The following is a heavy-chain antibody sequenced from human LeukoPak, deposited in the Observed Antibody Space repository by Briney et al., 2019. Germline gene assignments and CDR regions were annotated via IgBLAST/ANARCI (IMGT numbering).Heavy chain of an antibody. V-gene: IGHV3-48*01. CDR3: TRDRWGGDYTSRGMDV. D-gene: IGHD4-17*01. CDR2: ISSSSSTI. CDR1: GFTFSSYS. J-gene: IGHJ6*04. Sequence: GGSLRLSCAASGFTFSSYSMNWVRQAPGKGLEWVSYISSSSSTIYYADSVKGRFTISRDNAKNSLYLQMNSLRAEDTAVYYCTRDRWGGDYTSRGMDVWGKGTTVTISS.